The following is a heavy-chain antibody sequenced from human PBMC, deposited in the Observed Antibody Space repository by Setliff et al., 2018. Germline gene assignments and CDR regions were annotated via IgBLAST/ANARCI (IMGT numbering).Heavy chain of an antibody. J-gene: IGHJ4*02. CDR2: IYHDGNPKFNPSV. CDR1: GVSVNRLTW. D-gene: IGHD2-2*01. V-gene: IGHV4-4*02. Sequence: SETLSLTCAVSGVSVNRLTWWSWVRQTPGKGLEWIGFIYHDGNPKFNPSVNYNPSLKSRITMSIDKSKNQFSLNLRSVTAADTAVYYCTRGGERYHTANWGQGALVTVSS. CDR3: TRGGERYHTAN.